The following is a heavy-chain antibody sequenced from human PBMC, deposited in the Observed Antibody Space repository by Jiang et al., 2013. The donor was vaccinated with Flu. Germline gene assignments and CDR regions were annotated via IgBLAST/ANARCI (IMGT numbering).Heavy chain of an antibody. J-gene: IGHJ5*02. Sequence: IGWVRQMPGKGLEWMGIIYPGDSDTRYSPSFQGQVTISADKSISTAYLQWSSLKASDTAMYYCARHVHGDTEGWFDPWGQGTLVTVSS. D-gene: IGHD4-17*01. CDR2: IYPGDSDT. CDR3: ARHVHGDTEGWFDP. V-gene: IGHV5-51*01.